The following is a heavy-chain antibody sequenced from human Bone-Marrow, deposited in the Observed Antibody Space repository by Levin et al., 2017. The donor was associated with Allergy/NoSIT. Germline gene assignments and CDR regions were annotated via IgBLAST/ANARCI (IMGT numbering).Heavy chain of an antibody. J-gene: IGHJ3*02. CDR3: ARRKISLVRGLILGAFDI. V-gene: IGHV4-39*01. D-gene: IGHD3-10*01. CDR1: GASISSSDSY. CDR2: IHYNGIT. Sequence: SQTLSLTCTVSGASISSSDSYWAWIRQPPGKGLEWIGSIHYNGITYYDPSLKSRVTISIDKSKNQFSLRLSPVTAADAALYYCARRKISLVRGLILGAFDIWGQGTLVTVSS.